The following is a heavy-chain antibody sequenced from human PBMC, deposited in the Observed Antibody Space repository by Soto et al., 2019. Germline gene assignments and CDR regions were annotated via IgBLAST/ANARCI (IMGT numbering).Heavy chain of an antibody. CDR2: IYYSGST. D-gene: IGHD2-8*01. CDR1: GGSVSSGSYY. CDR3: ASSLIVLQERFDP. Sequence: KPSGTLSLTCTVSGGSVSSGSYYWSWIRQPPGKGLEWIGYIYYSGSTNYNPSLKSRVTISVDTSKNQFSLKLSSVTAADTAVYSCASSLIVLQERFDPWGQGTLVTVSS. J-gene: IGHJ5*02. V-gene: IGHV4-61*01.